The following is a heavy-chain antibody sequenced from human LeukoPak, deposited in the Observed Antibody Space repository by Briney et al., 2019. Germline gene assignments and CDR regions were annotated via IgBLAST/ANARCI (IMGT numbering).Heavy chain of an antibody. Sequence: GSLRLSCAASGFTFSSYAMHWVRQPPGKGLEWIGEINHSGSTNYNPSLKSRVTISVDTSKNQFSLKLSSVTAADTAVYYCASRIAVAGYYFDYWGQGTLVTVSS. V-gene: IGHV4-34*01. J-gene: IGHJ4*02. CDR2: INHSGST. CDR1: GFTFSSYA. CDR3: ASRIAVAGYYFDY. D-gene: IGHD6-19*01.